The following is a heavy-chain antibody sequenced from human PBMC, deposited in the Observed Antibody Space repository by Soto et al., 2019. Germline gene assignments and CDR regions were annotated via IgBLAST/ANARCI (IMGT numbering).Heavy chain of an antibody. Sequence: EVQLVESGGGLVQPGGSLRLSCAASGFTFSDHYMDWVRQAPGKGLEWLGRTRNKANSYTTEYAASVTGRFIISRDDSRNALYLQMNSLKTEDTAVYYCARISTFEGMDVWGQGTTVTVSS. CDR2: TRNKANSYTT. CDR3: ARISTFEGMDV. CDR1: GFTFSDHY. J-gene: IGHJ6*02. D-gene: IGHD3-3*01. V-gene: IGHV3-72*01.